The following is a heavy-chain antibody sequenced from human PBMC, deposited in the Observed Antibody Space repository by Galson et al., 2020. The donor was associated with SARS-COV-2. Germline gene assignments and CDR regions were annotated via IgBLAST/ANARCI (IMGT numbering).Heavy chain of an antibody. D-gene: IGHD3-22*01. Sequence: SVKVSCKASGFTITSSAVQWVRQARGQRLEWIGWIVVGSGNTNYAQKFQERVTITRDMSTSTAYMELSSLRSEDTAVYYCAANRMGSSGYYSSYYYYGMDVWGQGTTVTVSS. V-gene: IGHV1-58*01. J-gene: IGHJ6*02. CDR3: AANRMGSSGYYSSYYYYGMDV. CDR1: GFTITSSA. CDR2: IVVGSGNT.